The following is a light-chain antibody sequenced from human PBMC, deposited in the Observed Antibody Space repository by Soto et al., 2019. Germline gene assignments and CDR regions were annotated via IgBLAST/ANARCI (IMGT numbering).Light chain of an antibody. CDR3: LESSSALT. V-gene: IGKV1-5*01. CDR2: DAS. CDR1: QTISSW. J-gene: IGKJ5*01. Sequence: DIQMTQSPSTLSGSVGDRVTITCRASQTISSWLAWYQQKPGKAPKLLIYDASNLEAGVPSRFSGSGSGTDFTLTISSLQPEDLATYYCLESSSALTFGQGTRLEIK.